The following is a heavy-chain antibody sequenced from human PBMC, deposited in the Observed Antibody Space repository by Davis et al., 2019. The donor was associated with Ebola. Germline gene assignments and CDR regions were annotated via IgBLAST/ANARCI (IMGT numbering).Heavy chain of an antibody. Sequence: MPSEILSLTCTVPGGSISSYYWSWIRQPPGKGLEWIGYIYYSWSTNYNPSLKSRVTISVDTSKNQFSLKLSSVTAADTAMYYCARRGTSSWYAGWFDPWGQGTLVTVSS. V-gene: IGHV4-59*08. D-gene: IGHD6-13*01. CDR3: ARRGTSSWYAGWFDP. J-gene: IGHJ5*02. CDR2: IYYSWST. CDR1: GGSISSYY.